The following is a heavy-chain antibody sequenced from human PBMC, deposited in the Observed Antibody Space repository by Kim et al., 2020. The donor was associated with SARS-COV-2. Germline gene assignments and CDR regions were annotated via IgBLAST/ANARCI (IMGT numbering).Heavy chain of an antibody. J-gene: IGHJ4*02. V-gene: IGHV1-69*13. D-gene: IGHD6-19*01. CDR2: IIPIFGTA. CDR1: GGTFSSYA. Sequence: SVKVSCKASGGTFSSYAISWVRQAPGQGLEWMGGIIPIFGTANYAQKFQGRVTITADESTSTAYMELSSLRSEDTAVYYCARDPPGIAVAGTSQADYWGQGTLVTVSS. CDR3: ARDPPGIAVAGTSQADY.